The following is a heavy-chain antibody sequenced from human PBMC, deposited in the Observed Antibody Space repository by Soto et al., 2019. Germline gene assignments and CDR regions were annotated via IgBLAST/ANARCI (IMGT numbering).Heavy chain of an antibody. CDR3: ARDSSSYGMDV. CDR1: GFTFSSYG. Sequence: LRLSCAASGFTFSSYGMHWVRQAPGKGLEWVAVIWYDGSNKYYADSVKGRFTISRDNSKNTLYLQMNSLRAEDTAVYYCARDSSSYGMDVWGQGTTVTVSS. V-gene: IGHV3-33*01. D-gene: IGHD6-6*01. J-gene: IGHJ6*02. CDR2: IWYDGSNK.